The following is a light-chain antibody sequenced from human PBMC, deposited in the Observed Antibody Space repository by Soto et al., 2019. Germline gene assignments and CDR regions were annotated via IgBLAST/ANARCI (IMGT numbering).Light chain of an antibody. CDR2: VNSDDSH. CDR1: SGHSSYA. Sequence: QSVLTQSPSASASLGASVKLTCTLSSGHSSYAIAWHQQRPEKGPRYLMKVNSDDSHTKGDGVPDRFSGSTSGAERYLTISSLQSEDEADYYCQTWGTDIVVFGGGTKLTVL. J-gene: IGLJ2*01. V-gene: IGLV4-69*01. CDR3: QTWGTDIVV.